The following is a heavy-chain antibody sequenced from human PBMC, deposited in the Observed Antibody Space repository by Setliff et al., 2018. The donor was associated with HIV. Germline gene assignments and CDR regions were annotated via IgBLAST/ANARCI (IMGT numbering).Heavy chain of an antibody. Sequence: SETLSLTCAVSGYSISSGHYWGWIRQPPGKGLEWIGSIYHSGTTYDNPSLKSRVTISVDTSKNQFSLKLSAVTAADTAVYYCAREITGTTVFDYWGQGTLVTVSS. J-gene: IGHJ4*02. CDR3: AREITGTTVFDY. CDR1: GYSISSGHY. V-gene: IGHV4-38-2*01. D-gene: IGHD1-20*01. CDR2: IYHSGTT.